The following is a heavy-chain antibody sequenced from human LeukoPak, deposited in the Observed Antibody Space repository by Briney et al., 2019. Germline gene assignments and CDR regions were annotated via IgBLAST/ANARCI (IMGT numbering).Heavy chain of an antibody. CDR3: TSSLEATIL. CDR2: INPKSGST. CDR1: GYTFTGYY. V-gene: IGHV1-2*02. D-gene: IGHD5-12*01. J-gene: IGHJ4*02. Sequence: ASVQVSCKASGYTFTGYYMHWVRQAPGQGLEWMGWINPKSGSTNYAQKYQGSVAMTRDTSISTAYMELSRLRSNDSAVYYCTSSLEATILWGQGIRVTVSS.